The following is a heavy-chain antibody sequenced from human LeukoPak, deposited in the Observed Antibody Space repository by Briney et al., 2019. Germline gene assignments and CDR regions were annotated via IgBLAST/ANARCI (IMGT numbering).Heavy chain of an antibody. CDR3: ARARYYYDSSGPLDAFDI. CDR2: IIPIFGTA. CDR1: GGTFSSYA. V-gene: IGHV1-69*13. D-gene: IGHD3-22*01. Sequence: SVTVSCTASGGTFSSYAISWVRQAPGQGLEWMGGIIPIFGTANYAQKFQGRVTITADESTSTAYMELSSLRSEDTAVYYCARARYYYDSSGPLDAFDIWGQGTMVTVSS. J-gene: IGHJ3*02.